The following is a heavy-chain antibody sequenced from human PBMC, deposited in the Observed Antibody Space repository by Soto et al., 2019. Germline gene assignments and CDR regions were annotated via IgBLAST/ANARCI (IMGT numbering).Heavy chain of an antibody. D-gene: IGHD3-10*01. CDR2: TWIDGSEE. CDR1: GFTVRSYV. CDR3: VRDSRGSGTFDY. J-gene: IGHJ4*02. Sequence: QVRLEESGGGVVQPGRSLRLSCAASGFTVRSYVMHWVRQTPGKGLEWVALTWIDGSEEYYADSVNGRFTISRDNSKNTLYLQMNSLGAEDTAVYFCVRDSRGSGTFDYWGQGTLVSVSS. V-gene: IGHV3-33*03.